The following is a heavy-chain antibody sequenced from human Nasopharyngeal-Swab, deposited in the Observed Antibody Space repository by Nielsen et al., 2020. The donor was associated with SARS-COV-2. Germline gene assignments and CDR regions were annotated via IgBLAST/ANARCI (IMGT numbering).Heavy chain of an antibody. CDR2: IYHSGST. J-gene: IGHJ6*03. CDR3: ARERLGYCSSTSCFGGERYYYYYYMDV. V-gene: IGHV4-4*02. D-gene: IGHD2-2*01. Sequence: WIRQPPGKGLEWIGEIYHSGSTNYNPSLKSRVTISVDKSKNQFSLKLSSVTAADTAVYYCARERLGYCSSTSCFGGERYYYYYYMDVWGKGTMVTVSS.